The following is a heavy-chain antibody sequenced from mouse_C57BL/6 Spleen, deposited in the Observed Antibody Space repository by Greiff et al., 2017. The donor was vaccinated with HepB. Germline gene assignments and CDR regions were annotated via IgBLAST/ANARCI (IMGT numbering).Heavy chain of an antibody. V-gene: IGHV5-16*01. CDR1: GFTFSDYY. CDR3: ARDAGYYYGSSYYYFDY. CDR2: INYDGSST. J-gene: IGHJ2*01. D-gene: IGHD1-1*01. Sequence: EVQLVESEGGLVQPGSSMKLSCTASGFTFSDYYMAWVRQVPEKGLEWVANINYDGSSTYYLDSLKSRFIISRDNAKNILYLQMSSLKSEDTATYYCARDAGYYYGSSYYYFDYWGQGTTLTVSS.